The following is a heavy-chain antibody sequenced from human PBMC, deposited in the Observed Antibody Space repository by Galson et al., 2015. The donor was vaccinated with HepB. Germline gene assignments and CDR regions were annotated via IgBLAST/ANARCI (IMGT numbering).Heavy chain of an antibody. V-gene: IGHV2-5*02. CDR1: GFSLRTNGEG. CDR3: AHRRVSYADHVGTFDI. Sequence: PALVKPTQTLTLTCTFSGFSLRTNGEGVGWIRQPPGKALEWLALIYWDDDEHYSPSLKSRLTITKDTSKNQVVLTMTNMDPVDTGTYYCAHRRVSYADHVGTFDICGQGTLVTVSS. D-gene: IGHD4-17*01. CDR2: IYWDDDE. J-gene: IGHJ4*02.